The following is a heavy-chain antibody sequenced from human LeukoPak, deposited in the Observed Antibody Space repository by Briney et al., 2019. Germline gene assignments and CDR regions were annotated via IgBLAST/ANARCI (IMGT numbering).Heavy chain of an antibody. CDR3: ARGRECIRPNPVDL. CDR2: IIPMFGTA. Sequence: GASVKVSCKASRGTFNNYTINWVRQAPGRGLEWVGGIIPMFGTADYGQNFQDRVTIIAAESTTRACMELRSLKSEDTAVYFCARGRECIRPNPVDL. CDR1: RGTFNNYT. J-gene: IGHJ2*01. D-gene: IGHD3-10*01. V-gene: IGHV1-69*13.